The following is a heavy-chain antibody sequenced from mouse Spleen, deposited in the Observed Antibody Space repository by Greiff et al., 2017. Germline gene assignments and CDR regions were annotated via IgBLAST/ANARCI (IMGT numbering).Heavy chain of an antibody. CDR1: GFTFSSYA. Sequence: EVMLVESGGGLVKLGGSLKLSCAASGFTFSSYAMSWVRQTPEKRLEWVATISSGGGNTYYPDSVKGRFPISRDNAKNTLYLQMSSLKSEDTAMYYCARWGTERAMDYWGQGTSVTVST. D-gene: IGHD2-14*01. V-gene: IGHV5-9*03. CDR3: ARWGTERAMDY. CDR2: ISSGGGNT. J-gene: IGHJ4*01.